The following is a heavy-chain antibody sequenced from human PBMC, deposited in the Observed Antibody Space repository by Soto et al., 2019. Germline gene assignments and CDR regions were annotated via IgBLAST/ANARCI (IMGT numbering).Heavy chain of an antibody. V-gene: IGHV3-21*01. CDR1: GFTFSSYS. D-gene: IGHD1-26*01. J-gene: IGHJ4*02. Sequence: GGSLRLSCAASGFTFSSYSMNWVRQAPGKGLEWVSSISSSSSYIYYADSVKGRFTISRDNAKNSLYLQMNSLRAEDTAVYYCAREGTYSGTGGSDYWGQGTLVTVSS. CDR3: AREGTYSGTGGSDY. CDR2: ISSSSSYI.